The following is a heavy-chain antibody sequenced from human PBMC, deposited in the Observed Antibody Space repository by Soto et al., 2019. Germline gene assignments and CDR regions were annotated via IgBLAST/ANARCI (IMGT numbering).Heavy chain of an antibody. Sequence: QVQLVESGGGVVQPGRSLRLSCAASGFTFSSYAMHWVRQAPGKGLEWVAVISYDGSNKYYADSVKGRFTISRDNSKNTLYLQMNSLRAEDTAVYYCARDQGLRYPLSLLKYFDLWGRGTLVTVSS. V-gene: IGHV3-30-3*01. D-gene: IGHD4-17*01. CDR3: ARDQGLRYPLSLLKYFDL. CDR1: GFTFSSYA. J-gene: IGHJ2*01. CDR2: ISYDGSNK.